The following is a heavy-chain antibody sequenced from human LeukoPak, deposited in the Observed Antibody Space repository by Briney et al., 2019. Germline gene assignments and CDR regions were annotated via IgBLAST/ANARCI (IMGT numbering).Heavy chain of an antibody. D-gene: IGHD3-22*01. CDR3: ARHHSSGHYPIDY. CDR1: GGSISSFY. CDR2: IYYSGST. J-gene: IGHJ4*02. V-gene: IGHV4-59*08. Sequence: PSETLSLTCTVSGGSISSFYWSWIRQPPGKGLEWIGYIYYSGSTKYNPSLKSRVTISVDTSKNQFSLKLSSVTAADTALYYCARHHSSGHYPIDYWGQGTLVTVSS.